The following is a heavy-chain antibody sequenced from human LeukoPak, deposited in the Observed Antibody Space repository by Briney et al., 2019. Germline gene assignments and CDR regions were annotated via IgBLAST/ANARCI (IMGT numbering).Heavy chain of an antibody. V-gene: IGHV4-59*01. CDR3: AKGGKGFPLGLRFDS. J-gene: IGHJ4*02. CDR1: GGSISTCY. Sequence: SETLSLTCTVSGGSISTCYWTWIRQPPGKGLEWIGYIYYSGSTNCNPPLKSRVTISVDTSKNQFSLKLTSLTAADTAVYYCAKGGKGFPLGLRFDSWGQGTLVSVSS. CDR2: IYYSGST. D-gene: IGHD2-21*01.